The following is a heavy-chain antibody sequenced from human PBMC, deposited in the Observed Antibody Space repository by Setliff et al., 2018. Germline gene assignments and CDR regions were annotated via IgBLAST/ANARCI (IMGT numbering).Heavy chain of an antibody. D-gene: IGHD3-10*01. CDR3: ARSQWDGLWFKELLSN. V-gene: IGHV1-18*01. Sequence: ASVKVSCKASGYSFSNYDIMWVRQAPGQGLEWMGWISVYTGHTKSAQEFQGRVTMTTDTPTSTAYMELRSLTSDDTAVYYCARSQWDGLWFKELLSNWGQGTLVTVSS. J-gene: IGHJ4*02. CDR1: GYSFSNYD. CDR2: ISVYTGHT.